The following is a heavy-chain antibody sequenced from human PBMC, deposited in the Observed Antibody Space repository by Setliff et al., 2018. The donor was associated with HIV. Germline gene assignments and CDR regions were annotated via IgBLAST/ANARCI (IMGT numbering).Heavy chain of an antibody. J-gene: IGHJ6*03. CDR1: GFTFGDFA. V-gene: IGHV3-7*03. Sequence: GSLRLSCTASGFTFGDFAVNWVRQAPGKGLEYVAIIKEDDSEKYYVDSVKGRFTTSRDNSKNSLYLQMNSLKTEDTAVYYCARGRLLWSGSYYYYYMDVWGKGTTVTVSS. D-gene: IGHD3-10*01. CDR2: IKEDDSEK. CDR3: ARGRLLWSGSYYYYYMDV.